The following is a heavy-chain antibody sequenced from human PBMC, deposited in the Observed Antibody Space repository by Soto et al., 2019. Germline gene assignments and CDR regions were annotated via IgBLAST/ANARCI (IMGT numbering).Heavy chain of an antibody. CDR2: VSHTGFS. CDR1: GFSIGGDNW. J-gene: IGHJ4*02. CDR3: VKKTGGYRPFDD. V-gene: IGHV4-28*01. D-gene: IGHD2-8*02. Sequence: HVQLRESGPGLVKPSDTLSLTCAASGFSIGGDNWWGWIRQAPGKGLEWLGYVSHTGFSHYNPSLESRVTMSVDTSKNLFSLKLTSVTAVDTAVYYCVKKTGGYRPFDDWGQGTLVTVSS.